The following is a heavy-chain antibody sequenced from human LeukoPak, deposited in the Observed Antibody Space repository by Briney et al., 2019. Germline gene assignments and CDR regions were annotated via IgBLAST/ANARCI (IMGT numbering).Heavy chain of an antibody. V-gene: IGHV3-48*01. CDR2: ITGSSDSI. CDR3: ACTSGYDFSSYYYYYMDV. D-gene: IGHD5-12*01. Sequence: GGSLRLSCTASGFTFGDYAMNWLRQAPGKGLEWVSYITGSSDSILYTDSVKGRFTISRDNAKNSLYLQMNSLSAEDTAVYYCACTSGYDFSSYYYYYMDVWGKGTTVTVSS. J-gene: IGHJ6*03. CDR1: GFTFGDYA.